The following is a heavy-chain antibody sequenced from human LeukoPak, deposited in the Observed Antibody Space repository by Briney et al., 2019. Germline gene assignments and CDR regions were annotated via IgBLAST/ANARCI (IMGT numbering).Heavy chain of an antibody. CDR2: IKGDGTIT. J-gene: IGHJ4*02. Sequence: GGSLRLSCAASGFTFSTYWMHWVRQAPGKGLVWVSRIKGDGTITTYADSVRGRFTISRDNAKNTLYLQMNSLRAEDTAVYYCARIGYSSSCFDYWGQGTLVTVST. D-gene: IGHD6-13*01. CDR3: ARIGYSSSCFDY. V-gene: IGHV3-74*03. CDR1: GFTFSTYW.